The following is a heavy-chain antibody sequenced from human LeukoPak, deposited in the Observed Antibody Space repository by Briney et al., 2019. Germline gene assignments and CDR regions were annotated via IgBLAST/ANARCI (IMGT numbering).Heavy chain of an antibody. D-gene: IGHD1-26*01. CDR3: VAANPGGLADY. CDR2: FTLEDGDT. V-gene: IGHV1-24*01. Sequence: ASVKVSCKGSGYSLTELSMHWVRQAPGKGPEWMGGFTLEDGDTIYARKFQGRVTMTEDASTDTAYMDLSSLRSEDTAVYFCVAANPGGLADYWGQGTLVTVSS. CDR1: GYSLTELS. J-gene: IGHJ4*02.